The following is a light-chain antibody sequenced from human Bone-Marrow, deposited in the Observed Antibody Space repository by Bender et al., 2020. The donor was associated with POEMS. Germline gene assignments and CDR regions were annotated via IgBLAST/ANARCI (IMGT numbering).Light chain of an antibody. CDR3: CSYARSNTLV. CDR1: SSDVGSYNV. CDR2: EVT. Sequence: QSALTQPASVSGSPGQSITISCTGTSSDVGSYNVVSWYQQNPGKAPKLIIYEVTKRPSGVSDRFSGSKSGNTASLTISVLQAEDEADYYCCSYARSNTLVFGGGTKLTVL. J-gene: IGLJ2*01. V-gene: IGLV2-23*02.